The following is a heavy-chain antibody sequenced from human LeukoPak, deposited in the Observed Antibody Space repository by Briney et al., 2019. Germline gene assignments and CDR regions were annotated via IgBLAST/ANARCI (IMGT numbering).Heavy chain of an antibody. CDR3: ARDRPTTYSSSWTPGDY. CDR2: INPSGGST. Sequence: ASVKVSCKASGYTFTSYYMHWVRQAPGQGLEWMGIINPSGGSTSYAQKFQSRVTMTRDTSTSTVYMELSSLRSEDTAVYYCARDRPTTYSSSWTPGDYWDQGTLVTVSS. CDR1: GYTFTSYY. J-gene: IGHJ4*02. V-gene: IGHV1-46*01. D-gene: IGHD6-13*01.